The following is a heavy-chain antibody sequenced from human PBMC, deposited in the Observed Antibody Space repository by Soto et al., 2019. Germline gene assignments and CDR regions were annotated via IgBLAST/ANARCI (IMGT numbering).Heavy chain of an antibody. CDR3: ARWLNDYHDY. CDR2: ISSSSSYI. J-gene: IGHJ4*02. D-gene: IGHD6-19*01. CDR1: GFTFSSYS. Sequence: GVLRLSCAASGFTFSSYSMNWVRQAPGKGLEWVSSISSSSSYIYYADSVKGRFTISRDNAKNSLYLQMNSLRAEDTAVYYCARWLNDYHDYWGQGTLVTVSS. V-gene: IGHV3-21*01.